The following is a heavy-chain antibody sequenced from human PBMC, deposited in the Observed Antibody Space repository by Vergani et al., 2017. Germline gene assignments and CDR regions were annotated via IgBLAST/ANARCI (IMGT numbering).Heavy chain of an antibody. D-gene: IGHD6-19*01. CDR2: INSDGDST. J-gene: IGHJ6*02. CDR3: ARGLGIAVAGTPLGYYYYGMDV. CDR1: GFTFSNYW. V-gene: IGHV3-74*02. Sequence: EVQLLQSGGGVIQPGGSVRLFCAASGFTFSNYWMQWVRQAPGKGLLWVSRINSDGDSTSYADSVKGRFTISRDNAKNTLYLQMDSLRAEDTAVYYCARGLGIAVAGTPLGYYYYGMDVWGQGTTVTVSS.